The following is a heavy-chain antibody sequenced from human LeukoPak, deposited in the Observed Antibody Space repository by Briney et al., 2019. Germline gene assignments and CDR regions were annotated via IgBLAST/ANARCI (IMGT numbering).Heavy chain of an antibody. CDR3: AREAIVGANVDY. V-gene: IGHV3-30-3*01. CDR1: GFTFSSYA. J-gene: IGHJ4*02. D-gene: IGHD1-26*01. CDR2: ISYDGSNK. Sequence: GGSLRLSCAASGFTFSSYAMHWVRQAPGKGLEWVTIISYDGSNKYYADSVKGRFTISRDNSKNTLYLQMNSLRAEDTAMYYCAREAIVGANVDYWGQGTLVTASS.